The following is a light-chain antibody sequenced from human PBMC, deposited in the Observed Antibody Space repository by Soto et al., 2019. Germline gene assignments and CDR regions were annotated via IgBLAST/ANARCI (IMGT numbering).Light chain of an antibody. J-gene: IGKJ1*01. Sequence: EIQMTQSPSTLSASVGDRVTITCRASQSVSYWLAWYQQKPGKAPKLLVHDASTLLSGVPSRFGGSVSGTEFILAIASLQPDDFATYYGQQYKSYPWTVGQGTKV. V-gene: IGKV1-5*01. CDR1: QSVSYW. CDR3: QQYKSYPWT. CDR2: DAS.